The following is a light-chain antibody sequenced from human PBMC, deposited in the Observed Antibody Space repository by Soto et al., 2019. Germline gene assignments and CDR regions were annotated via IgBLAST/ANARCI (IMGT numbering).Light chain of an antibody. CDR3: ATWDTSLSGAV. V-gene: IGLV1-40*01. J-gene: IGLJ1*01. CDR2: GNS. Sequence: QSVLTQPPSVSGAPGQRVTISCTGSSSNIGAGYDVHWYQQLPGTAPKLLIYGNSNRPSGVPDRFSASKSGTTATLAITGLQTGDEADYYCATWDTSLSGAVFGSGTKVTVL. CDR1: SSNIGAGYD.